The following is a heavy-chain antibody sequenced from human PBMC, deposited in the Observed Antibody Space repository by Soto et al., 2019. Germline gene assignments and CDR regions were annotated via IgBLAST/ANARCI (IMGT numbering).Heavy chain of an antibody. J-gene: IGHJ6*02. CDR2: INHSGST. V-gene: IGHV4-34*01. D-gene: IGHD6-13*01. CDR1: GGSFSGYY. CDR3: AREFRGSSSYYYYYGMDV. Sequence: SETLSLTCAVYGGSFSGYYWSWIRQPPGKGLEWIGEINHSGSTNYNPSLKSRVTISVDTSKNQFSLKLSSVTAADTAVYYCAREFRGSSSYYYYYGMDVWGQGTTVTVSS.